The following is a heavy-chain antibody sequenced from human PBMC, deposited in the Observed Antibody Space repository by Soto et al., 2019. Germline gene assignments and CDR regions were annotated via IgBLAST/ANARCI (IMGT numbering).Heavy chain of an antibody. CDR2: IWYDGSNK. CDR1: GFTFSSYG. J-gene: IGHJ4*02. Sequence: QVQLVESGGGVVQPGRSLRLSCAASGFTFSSYGMHWVRQAPGKGLEWVAVIWYDGSNKYYADSVKGRFTISRDNSKNTLYLQMNSLRAEDTAVYYCARANSDSSGWSLGKYYFDYWGQGTLVTVSS. V-gene: IGHV3-33*01. CDR3: ARANSDSSGWSLGKYYFDY. D-gene: IGHD6-19*01.